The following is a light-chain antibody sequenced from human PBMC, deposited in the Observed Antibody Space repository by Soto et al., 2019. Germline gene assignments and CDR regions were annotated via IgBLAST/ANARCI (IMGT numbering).Light chain of an antibody. Sequence: EFVLTQSPGTLSLSPGERATLSCRSSQSVSSSYLAWYQHKPGQAPRLLIYDVSSRATGIPDRFIGSGSGTDFTLTISRLEPEDFAVYYCQQYGSSPKFGQGTKVEIK. CDR2: DVS. V-gene: IGKV3-20*01. CDR1: QSVSSSY. J-gene: IGKJ1*01. CDR3: QQYGSSPK.